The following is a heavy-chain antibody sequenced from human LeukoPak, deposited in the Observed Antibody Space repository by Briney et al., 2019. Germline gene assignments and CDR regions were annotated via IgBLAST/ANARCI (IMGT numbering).Heavy chain of an antibody. CDR3: ARVSSSGWDY. CDR2: IDHSGSI. V-gene: IGHV4-38-2*02. Sequence: SETLSLTCTVSGGSISSGNYWGWIRQPPGKGLEWMGSIDHSGSIYYNPSLKSRVTISVDTSKNQFSLKVSSVTAADTAVYYCARVSSSGWDYWGQGTLVTVSS. D-gene: IGHD6-19*01. J-gene: IGHJ4*02. CDR1: GGSISSGNY.